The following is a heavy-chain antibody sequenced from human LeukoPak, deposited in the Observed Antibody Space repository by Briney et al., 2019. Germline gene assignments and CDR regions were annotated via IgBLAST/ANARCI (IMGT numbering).Heavy chain of an antibody. V-gene: IGHV4-34*01. CDR1: GGSFSGYY. D-gene: IGHD6-19*01. CDR2: INHSGST. J-gene: IGHJ4*02. Sequence: KSSETLPLTCAVYGGSFSGYYWSWIRQPPGKGLEWIGEINHSGSTNYNPSLKSRVTISVDTSKNQFSLKLSSVTAADTAVYYCARVPLGYSSGWYRNYYFDYWGQGTLVTVSS. CDR3: ARVPLGYSSGWYRNYYFDY.